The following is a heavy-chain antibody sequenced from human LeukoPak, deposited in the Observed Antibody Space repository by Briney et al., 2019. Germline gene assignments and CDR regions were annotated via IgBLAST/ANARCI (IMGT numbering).Heavy chain of an antibody. CDR3: AKAKKYCSGGSCYYFDY. CDR1: GFTFSSYA. CDR2: ISGSGGST. D-gene: IGHD2-15*01. Sequence: GGSLRLSCAASGFTFSSYAMSWVRQAPGKGLEWVSAISGSGGSTYYADSVKGRFTISRDNSKNTLYLQMISLRAEDTAVYYCAKAKKYCSGGSCYYFDYWGQGTLVTVSS. V-gene: IGHV3-23*01. J-gene: IGHJ4*02.